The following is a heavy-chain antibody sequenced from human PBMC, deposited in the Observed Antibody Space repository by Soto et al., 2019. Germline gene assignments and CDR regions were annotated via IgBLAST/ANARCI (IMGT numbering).Heavy chain of an antibody. D-gene: IGHD3-10*01. CDR2: ISGSGGST. CDR1: GVTFSSYA. J-gene: IGHJ6*03. Sequence: EVQLLEYGGGLVQPGGSLRLSCAASGVTFSSYAMSWVRQAPGKGLEWVSAISGSGGSTYYAASVKGRFTISRDNSKNTVYLQMNSLRAEDTAVYYCATAGRDVIWFGEDSYMDVWGKGTTVTVSS. V-gene: IGHV3-23*01. CDR3: ATAGRDVIWFGEDSYMDV.